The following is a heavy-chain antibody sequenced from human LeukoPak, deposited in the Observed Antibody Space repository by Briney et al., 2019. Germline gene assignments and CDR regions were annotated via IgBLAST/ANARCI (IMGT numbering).Heavy chain of an antibody. CDR2: ISSSSSYI. V-gene: IGHV3-21*01. D-gene: IGHD5-18*01. Sequence: PGGSLRLSCAASGFTFSSYSMNWVRQAPGKGLEWVSSISSSSSYIYYADSVKGRFTISRDNAKNSLYLQMNSLRAEDTAVYYCAELWSPSIDYWGQGTLVTVSS. CDR1: GFTFSSYS. J-gene: IGHJ4*02. CDR3: AELWSPSIDY.